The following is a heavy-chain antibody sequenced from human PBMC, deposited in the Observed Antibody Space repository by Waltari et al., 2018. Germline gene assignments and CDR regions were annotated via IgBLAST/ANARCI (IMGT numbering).Heavy chain of an antibody. CDR3: ARLRFNWNYDY. Sequence: QVQLQESGPGLVKPSETLSLTCTVSGGSISSYYWSWIRQPPGKGLEWIGYIYYSGSTNYNPSLKSRVTISVDTSKNQFSLKLSSVTAADTAVYYCARLRFNWNYDYWGQGTLVTVSS. CDR2: IYYSGST. CDR1: GGSISSYY. J-gene: IGHJ4*02. V-gene: IGHV4-59*08. D-gene: IGHD1-7*01.